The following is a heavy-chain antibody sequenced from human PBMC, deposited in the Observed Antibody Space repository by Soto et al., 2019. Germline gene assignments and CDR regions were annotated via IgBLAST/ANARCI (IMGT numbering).Heavy chain of an antibody. CDR2: IIPILNTV. V-gene: IGHV1-69*08. Sequence: SVKVSCKASGGTFSTYTISWVRQAPGQGLEWMGRIIPILNTVNYAQKFQGRVTITADKSTSTAYMELSSLRSEDTAVYYCARDLIKFIVILTGYYIFDYWGQGTLVTVSA. D-gene: IGHD3-9*01. CDR1: GGTFSTYT. CDR3: ARDLIKFIVILTGYYIFDY. J-gene: IGHJ4*02.